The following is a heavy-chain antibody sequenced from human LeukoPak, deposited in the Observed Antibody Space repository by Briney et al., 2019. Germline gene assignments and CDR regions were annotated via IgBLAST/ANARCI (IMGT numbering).Heavy chain of an antibody. CDR3: ARALLRTIAFDY. Sequence: GASVKVCCKASGYTFTGYYMHWVRQAPGQGVEWMGWINPNSGGTNYAQKFQGRVTMTRDTSISTAYMELSRLRSDDTAVYYCARALLRTIAFDYWGQGTLVTVSS. V-gene: IGHV1-2*02. J-gene: IGHJ4*02. CDR1: GYTFTGYY. CDR2: INPNSGGT. D-gene: IGHD2-15*01.